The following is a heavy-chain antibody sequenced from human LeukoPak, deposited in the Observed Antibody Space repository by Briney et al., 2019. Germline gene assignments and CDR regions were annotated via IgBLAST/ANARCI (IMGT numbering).Heavy chain of an antibody. CDR3: ATVDTAMVTRY. CDR1: GGSFSGYY. J-gene: IGHJ4*02. CDR2: INHSGGT. V-gene: IGHV4-34*01. D-gene: IGHD5-18*01. Sequence: SETLSLTCAVYGGSFSGYYWNWIRQPPGKGLEWIGEINHSGGTNYNPSLKSRVAISVDTSMNQFSLKLSSVTAADMAVYFCATVDTAMVTRYWGQGTLVTVSS.